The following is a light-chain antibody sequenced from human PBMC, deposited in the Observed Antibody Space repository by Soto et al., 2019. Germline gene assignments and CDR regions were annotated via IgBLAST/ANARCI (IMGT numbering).Light chain of an antibody. CDR2: DVI. V-gene: IGLV2-14*03. CDR3: SSYTSRATLV. J-gene: IGLJ2*01. Sequence: QSALTQPASVSGSPGQSITISCTGTSNDVGGYDYVTWYQHHPGKAPKPLIYDVISRPSGISDRFSASKSGNTASLTISGPQAYDQAQYYCSSYTSRATLVFGGGTKLTVL. CDR1: SNDVGGYDY.